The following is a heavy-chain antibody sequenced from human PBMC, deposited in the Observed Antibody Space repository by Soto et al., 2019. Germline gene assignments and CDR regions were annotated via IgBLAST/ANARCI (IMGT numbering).Heavy chain of an antibody. CDR1: GYTFTSYA. D-gene: IGHD3-10*01. CDR2: INAGNGNT. Sequence: VSVNVYCKTSGYTFTSYAMHWVRQAPGQRLEWMGWINAGNGNTKYSQKFQGRVTITRDTSASTAYMELSSLRSEDTAVYYCARDLRGVRGGHYYYGMDAWGQGTTVTVSS. V-gene: IGHV1-3*01. J-gene: IGHJ6*02. CDR3: ARDLRGVRGGHYYYGMDA.